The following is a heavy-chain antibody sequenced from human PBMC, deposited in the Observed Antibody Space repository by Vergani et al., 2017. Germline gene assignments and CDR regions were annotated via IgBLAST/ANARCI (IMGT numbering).Heavy chain of an antibody. V-gene: IGHV3-33*01. CDR3: ARETRDTPSSLDY. J-gene: IGHJ4*02. Sequence: VQLVESGEGVFQPGRSLRLPGKPPTSKLGDYVRPWVGKVPGRGLEWVSMTWYEGNNNYYADSVKGRFTISKDISKNTLYLQMNSLRGDDTAVYYCARETRDTPSSLDYWGQGTLVTVSS. CDR2: TWYEGNNN. D-gene: IGHD5-24*01. CDR1: TSKLGDYV.